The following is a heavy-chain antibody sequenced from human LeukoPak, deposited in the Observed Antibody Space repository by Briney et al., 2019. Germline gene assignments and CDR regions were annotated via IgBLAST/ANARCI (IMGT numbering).Heavy chain of an antibody. D-gene: IGHD5-18*01. CDR3: AFSPLGDNYGFPY. CDR1: GFTFSSYV. Sequence: PGRSLRLSCAGSGFTFSSYVMHWVRQAPGRGLEWVSSLSEGGDTAYYADSVKGRFTIYRDNSRDTLYLQANSLRADDTALYYCAFSPLGDNYGFPYWGQGALVIVSS. CDR2: LSEGGDTA. J-gene: IGHJ4*02. V-gene: IGHV3-23*01.